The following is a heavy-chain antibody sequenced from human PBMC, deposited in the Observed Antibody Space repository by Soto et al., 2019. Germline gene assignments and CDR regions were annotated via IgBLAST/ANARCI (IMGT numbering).Heavy chain of an antibody. CDR3: ARDRNNNWFEP. D-gene: IGHD4-4*01. CDR2: IYYSGST. CDR1: WGSISGGGYY. J-gene: IGHJ5*02. Sequence: SETLSLTCTVSWGSISGGGYYWSWIRQHPGKGLEWIGYIYYSGSTYYNPSLKSRVTISVDTSKNQFSLKLSSVTAADTAVYYCARDRNNNWFEPWGQGTLVTVSS. V-gene: IGHV4-31*03.